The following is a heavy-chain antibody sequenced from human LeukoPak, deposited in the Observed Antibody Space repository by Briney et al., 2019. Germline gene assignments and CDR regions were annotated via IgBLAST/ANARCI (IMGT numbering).Heavy chain of an antibody. CDR2: ISYDGSNK. Sequence: PGRSLRLSCAASGFTFSSYGMHWVRQAPGKGLEWVSVISYDGSNKYYADSVKGRFTISRDNSKNTLYLQMTSLRDEDTAVYYCAKDLGGDYGERGMHVLGQGTTVTVSS. CDR1: GFTFSSYG. V-gene: IGHV3-30*18. CDR3: AKDLGGDYGERGMHV. J-gene: IGHJ6*02. D-gene: IGHD4-17*01.